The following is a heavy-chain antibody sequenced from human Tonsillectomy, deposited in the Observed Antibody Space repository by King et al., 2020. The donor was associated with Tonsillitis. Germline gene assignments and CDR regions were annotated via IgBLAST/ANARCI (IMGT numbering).Heavy chain of an antibody. CDR1: GFTFSSYA. Sequence: VQLVESGGGLVQPGGSLRLSCAASGFTFSSYAMSWVRQAPGKGLEWVSTISGSGGSTYYADSVKGRFTISRDNSKNTLYLQMNSLRAEDTAVYYCGGTREYFSITQCSLYSFDIWGQGTMVTVSS. V-gene: IGHV3-23*04. D-gene: IGHD2-2*01. CDR2: ISGSGGST. J-gene: IGHJ3*02. CDR3: GGTREYFSITQCSLYSFDI.